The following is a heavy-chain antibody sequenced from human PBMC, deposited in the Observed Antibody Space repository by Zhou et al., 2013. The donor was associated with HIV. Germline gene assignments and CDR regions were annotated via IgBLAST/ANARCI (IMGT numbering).Heavy chain of an antibody. V-gene: IGHV1-69*13. CDR1: GGTFSSYA. CDR2: IIPIFGTA. J-gene: IGHJ4*02. D-gene: IGHD3-22*01. CDR3: ARCYYDNSGCDY. Sequence: QVQLVQSGDEVRKPGASVKVSCKTSGGTFSSYAISWVRQAPGQGLEWMGGIIPIFGTANYAQKFQGRVAITAAESTRTAYLELSGLRFEDTAVYYCARCYYDNSGCDYWGQGTLVTVSS.